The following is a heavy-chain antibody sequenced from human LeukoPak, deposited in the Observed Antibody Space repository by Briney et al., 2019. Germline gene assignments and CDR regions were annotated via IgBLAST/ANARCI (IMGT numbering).Heavy chain of an antibody. CDR3: ARVSRGNSVGGDY. Sequence: SETLSLTCTVSGGSISSSSYYWGWIRQPPGKGLEWIGTLYYSGTTYYNPSLKSRVTISVDTSKNQFSLKLSSVTAADTAMYYCARVSRGNSVGGDYWGQGTLVTVSS. V-gene: IGHV4-39*07. CDR1: GGSISSSSYY. CDR2: LYYSGTT. J-gene: IGHJ4*02. D-gene: IGHD4-23*01.